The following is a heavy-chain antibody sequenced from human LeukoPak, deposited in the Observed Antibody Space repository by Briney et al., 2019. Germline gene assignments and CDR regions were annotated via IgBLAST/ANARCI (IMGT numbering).Heavy chain of an antibody. CDR3: ARDPGVGIPAAISAGMDV. CDR2: IYYSGST. V-gene: IGHV4-30-4*08. J-gene: IGHJ6*02. CDR1: GGSISSGDYY. D-gene: IGHD2-2*01. Sequence: PSETLSLTCTVSGGSISSGDYYWSWIRQPPGKGLEWIGYIYYSGSTYYNPSLKSRVTISVDTSKNQFSLKLSSVTAADTAVYYCARDPGVGIPAAISAGMDVWGQGTTVTVSS.